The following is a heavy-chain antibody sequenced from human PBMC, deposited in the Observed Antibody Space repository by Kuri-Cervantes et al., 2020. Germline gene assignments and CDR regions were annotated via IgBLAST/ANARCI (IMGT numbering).Heavy chain of an antibody. J-gene: IGHJ6*03. CDR3: ARVLAAAGPDYYYYYYYMDV. CDR2: ISNSGYTT. V-gene: IGHV3-23*01. D-gene: IGHD6-13*01. CDR1: GFTFSNYA. Sequence: GESLKISCAASGFTFSNYAMSWVRQAPGKGLEWVSAISNSGYTTYYADSVRGRFTISRDNAKNSLYLQMNSLRAEDTAVYYCARVLAAAGPDYYYYYYYMDVWGKGTTVTVSS.